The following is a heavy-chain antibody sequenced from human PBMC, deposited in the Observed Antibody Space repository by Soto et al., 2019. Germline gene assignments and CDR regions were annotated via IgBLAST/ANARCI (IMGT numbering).Heavy chain of an antibody. J-gene: IGHJ4*02. CDR1: GFTFSTYA. CDR2: ISGSGDST. D-gene: IGHD6-19*01. Sequence: EVQLLESGGGLVQPGGSLRLSCAASGFTFSTYAMNWVRQAPGKGLEWVSGISGSGDSTYYADSVKGRFTVSRDNSKTTLYRQRRGLRAEDTAVFYGAEERSRGGSFDYWGQGTLVTVSS. V-gene: IGHV3-23*01. CDR3: AEERSRGGSFDY.